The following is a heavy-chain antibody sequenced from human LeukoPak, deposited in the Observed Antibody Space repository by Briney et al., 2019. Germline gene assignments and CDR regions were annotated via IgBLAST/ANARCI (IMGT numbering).Heavy chain of an antibody. J-gene: IGHJ5*02. CDR3: AREGFLLIWFDP. CDR1: GGSISSGDYY. V-gene: IGHV4-30-4*08. D-gene: IGHD2/OR15-2a*01. Sequence: SETLSLTCTVSGGSISSGDYYWRWIRQPPGTGLEWIGYIYYSGSTYYNPSLKSRVTISVDTSKNQFSLKLSSVTAADTAVYYCAREGFLLIWFDPWGQGTLVTVSS. CDR2: IYYSGST.